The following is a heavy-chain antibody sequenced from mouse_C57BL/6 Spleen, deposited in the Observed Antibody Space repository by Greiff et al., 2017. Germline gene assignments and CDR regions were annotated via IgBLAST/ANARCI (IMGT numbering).Heavy chain of an antibody. D-gene: IGHD2-1*01. Sequence: EVHLVESGGGLVKPGGSLKLSCAASGFTFSDYGMHWVRQAPEKGLEWVAYISSGSSTIYYADTVKGRFTIARDTAKNTLFLQMTSLRYEDTAMYYCARGYYGNYRWFAYWGQGTLVTVSA. V-gene: IGHV5-17*01. CDR2: ISSGSSTI. J-gene: IGHJ3*01. CDR1: GFTFSDYG. CDR3: ARGYYGNYRWFAY.